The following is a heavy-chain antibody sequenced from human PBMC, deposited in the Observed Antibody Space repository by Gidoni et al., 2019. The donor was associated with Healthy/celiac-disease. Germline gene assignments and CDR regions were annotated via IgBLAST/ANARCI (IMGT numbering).Heavy chain of an antibody. V-gene: IGHV1-69*01. CDR2: IIPIFGTA. D-gene: IGHD1-1*01. CDR3: ARGDAVDGNPFYYGMDV. J-gene: IGHJ6*02. Sequence: QVQLVQSGAEVKKPGCSVKVSCKASGGTFSSYAISWVRQAPGQGLEWMGGIIPIFGTANYAQKFQGRVTSTADESTSTAYMELSSLRSEDTAVYYCARGDAVDGNPFYYGMDVWGQGTTVTVSS. CDR1: GGTFSSYA.